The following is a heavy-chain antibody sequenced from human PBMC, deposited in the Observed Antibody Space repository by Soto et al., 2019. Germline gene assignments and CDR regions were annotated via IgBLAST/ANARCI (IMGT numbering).Heavy chain of an antibody. J-gene: IGHJ4*02. CDR2: ISGIGHST. Sequence: PGGSLRLSCAASGFTFSSYAMGCVRQAPGKGLEWVSSISGIGHSTYYADSVKGRFTISRDNSKNTLYLQMNSLRADDTAVYYCAKRIMSTIGHFDSWGQGTLVTVSS. CDR3: AKRIMSTIGHFDS. D-gene: IGHD5-12*01. V-gene: IGHV3-23*01. CDR1: GFTFSSYA.